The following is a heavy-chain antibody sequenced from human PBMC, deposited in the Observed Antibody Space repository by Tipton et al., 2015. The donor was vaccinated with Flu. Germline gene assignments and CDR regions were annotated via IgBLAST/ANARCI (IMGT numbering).Heavy chain of an antibody. V-gene: IGHV3-21*03. CDR1: GFTFSSYS. D-gene: IGHD3-10*01. J-gene: IGHJ4*02. Sequence: SLRLSCAASGFTFSSYSMNWVRQAPGKGLEWVSSISSSSSYIYYADSVKGRFTISRDNAKNSLYLQMNSLSAEDTAVYYCARDLTRGVDYWGQGTLVTVSS. CDR2: ISSSSSYI. CDR3: ARDLTRGVDY.